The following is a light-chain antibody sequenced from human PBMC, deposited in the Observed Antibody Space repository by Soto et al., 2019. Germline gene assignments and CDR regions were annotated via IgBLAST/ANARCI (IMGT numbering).Light chain of an antibody. CDR2: GAS. Sequence: EIVMTQSPVTLSVSPGERATLSCRASQSVTNSYLAWYQQKPGQAPRLLIHGASNRATGIPDRFSGSGSGTDFTLTIGRLEPEDFAVYYCQQYLVTPWTFGQGTKVDIK. J-gene: IGKJ1*01. V-gene: IGKV3-20*01. CDR3: QQYLVTPWT. CDR1: QSVTNSY.